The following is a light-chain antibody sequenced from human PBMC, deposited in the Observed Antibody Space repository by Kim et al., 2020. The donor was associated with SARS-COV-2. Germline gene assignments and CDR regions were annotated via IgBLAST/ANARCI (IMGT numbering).Light chain of an antibody. CDR2: EAS. CDR3: QQYDNLPRYT. CDR1: QDISYY. Sequence: DLQMTQSPSSLSASVGDRVTITCQASQDISYYLNWYQQKPGKAPKLLIYEASTLDTGVPSRFSGSGSGTDFTFTISSLQPEDFATYYCQQYDNLPRYTFGQGTKVEI. J-gene: IGKJ2*01. V-gene: IGKV1-33*01.